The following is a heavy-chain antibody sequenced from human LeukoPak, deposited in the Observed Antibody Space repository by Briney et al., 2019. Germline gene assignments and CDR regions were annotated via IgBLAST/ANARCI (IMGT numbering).Heavy chain of an antibody. CDR3: ARDRVEMATIRSFDY. CDR2: ISNTGDII. Sequence: GGSQRLSCAASGFTFSNYEMNWVRQAPGKGLEWISHISNTGDIIHYADSVEGRFTISRDNAKNSLYLQMNSLRAEDTAVYYCARDRVEMATIRSFDYWGQGTLVTVSS. D-gene: IGHD5-24*01. CDR1: GFTFSNYE. J-gene: IGHJ4*02. V-gene: IGHV3-48*03.